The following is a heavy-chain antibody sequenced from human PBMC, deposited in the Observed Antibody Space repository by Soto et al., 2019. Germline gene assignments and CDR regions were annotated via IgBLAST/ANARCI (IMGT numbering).Heavy chain of an antibody. CDR2: IIPILGIA. CDR1: GGTFSSYA. CDR3: ARGGNGSYYYYYGMDV. J-gene: IGHJ6*02. V-gene: IGHV1-69*10. Sequence: KISCKASGGTFSSYAISWVRQAPGQGLEWMGGIIPILGIANYAQKFQGRVTITADKSTSPAYMELSSLRSEDTAVYYCARGGNGSYYYYYGMDVWGQGTTVTVSS. D-gene: IGHD1-26*01.